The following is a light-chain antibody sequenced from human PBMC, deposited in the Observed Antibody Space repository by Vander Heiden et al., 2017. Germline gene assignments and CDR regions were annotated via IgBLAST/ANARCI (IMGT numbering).Light chain of an antibody. V-gene: IGKV1-39*01. CDR1: KSISSY. J-gene: IGKJ5*01. CDR3: QQSYSIPIT. CDR2: AAS. Sequence: DIQMTQSPSSLSASVGDRVTIPCRASKSISSYLNWYQQKPGKALKVLIYAASSLQSGVPSRFSGSGSGTDFTLTISSLQPEDFATYYCQQSYSIPITFGEGTRLEIK.